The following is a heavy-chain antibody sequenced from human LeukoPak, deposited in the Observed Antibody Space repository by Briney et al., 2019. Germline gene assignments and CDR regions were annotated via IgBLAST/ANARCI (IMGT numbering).Heavy chain of an antibody. Sequence: PGGSLRLSCAASGFTFTKYWITWVRQAPGKGLEWVANIKQDGSEKFYVDSVKGRFTISRDNAKTSLDLQINSLGAEDTAVYYCARGLDCRSTSCYLDNWGQGTLVTVSS. CDR1: GFTFTKYW. CDR2: IKQDGSEK. V-gene: IGHV3-7*01. D-gene: IGHD2-2*01. J-gene: IGHJ4*02. CDR3: ARGLDCRSTSCYLDN.